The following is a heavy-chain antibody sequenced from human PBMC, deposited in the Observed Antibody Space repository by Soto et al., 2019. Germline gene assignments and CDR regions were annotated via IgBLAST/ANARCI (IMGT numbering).Heavy chain of an antibody. CDR1: GFTFSSHA. D-gene: IGHD6-19*01. CDR2: TIDSGGRS. J-gene: IGHJ4*02. CDR3: AKDKMEQWLVGGYYDY. Sequence: GVSLRLSCAASGFTFSSHAMSWVRQAPGKGLEWVSSTIDSGGRSYHADSVRGRFTISRDNSKNTLYLQMNSLRADDTAIYYCAKDKMEQWLVGGYYDYWGQGALVTVSS. V-gene: IGHV3-23*01.